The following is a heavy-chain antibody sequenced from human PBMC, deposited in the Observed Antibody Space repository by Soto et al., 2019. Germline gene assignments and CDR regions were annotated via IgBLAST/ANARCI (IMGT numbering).Heavy chain of an antibody. D-gene: IGHD3-9*01. Sequence: PGGSLRLSCAASGFTFSDYYMSWIRQAPEKGLEWVSYISSSGSTIYYADSVKGRFTISRDNAKNSLYLQMNSLRAEDTAVYYCAREGHILTGYYFNWFDPWGQGTLVTVSS. CDR1: GFTFSDYY. V-gene: IGHV3-11*01. CDR2: ISSSGSTI. CDR3: AREGHILTGYYFNWFDP. J-gene: IGHJ5*02.